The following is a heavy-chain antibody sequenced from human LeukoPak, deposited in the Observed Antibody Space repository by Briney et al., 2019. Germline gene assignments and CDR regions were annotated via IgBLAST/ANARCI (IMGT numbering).Heavy chain of an antibody. V-gene: IGHV4-59*12. Sequence: SETLSLTCTVTGGSISNYDWSWIRQTPGKGLEWIGYIEYNGRTNYNPSLTSRVTISVDTSKNQFSLKLSSVTAADTAVYYCAREMYYYGSGRLKASLGFDYWGQGTLVTVSS. CDR2: IEYNGRT. CDR1: GGSISNYD. D-gene: IGHD3-10*01. J-gene: IGHJ4*02. CDR3: AREMYYYGSGRLKASLGFDY.